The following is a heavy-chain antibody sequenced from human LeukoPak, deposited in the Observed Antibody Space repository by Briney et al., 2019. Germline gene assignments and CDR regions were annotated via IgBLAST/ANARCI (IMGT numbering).Heavy chain of an antibody. CDR2: ISYDGSNK. D-gene: IGHD2-21*02. CDR1: GFTFSTYV. V-gene: IGHV3-30*04. CDR3: AKDWVPYCGGDCYFADY. J-gene: IGHJ4*02. Sequence: PGGSLRLSCAASGFTFSTYVMHWVRQAPGKGLEWVAVISYDGSNKNYADSVKGRFTISRDKSKNTLYLQMNSLRAEDTAVYYCAKDWVPYCGGDCYFADYWGQGTLVTVSS.